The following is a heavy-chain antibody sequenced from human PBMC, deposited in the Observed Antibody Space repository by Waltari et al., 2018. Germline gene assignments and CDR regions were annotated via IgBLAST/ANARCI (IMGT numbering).Heavy chain of an antibody. Sequence: EVQLVESGGGLVKPGGSLRLSCAASGFTFSSYSMNWVRQAPGKGLEWVSSISSSSSYIYYADSVKGRFTISRDNAKNSLYLQMNSLIAEDTAVYYCATLRGTIFGRGDYGMDVWGQGTTVTVSS. CDR1: GFTFSSYS. V-gene: IGHV3-21*01. CDR2: ISSSSSYI. D-gene: IGHD3-3*01. CDR3: ATLRGTIFGRGDYGMDV. J-gene: IGHJ6*02.